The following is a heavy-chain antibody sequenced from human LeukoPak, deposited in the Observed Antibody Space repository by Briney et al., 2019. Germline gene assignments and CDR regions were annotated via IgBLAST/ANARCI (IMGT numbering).Heavy chain of an antibody. CDR2: MNPNSGNT. CDR1: GYTFTSYD. V-gene: IGHV1-8*01. J-gene: IGHJ6*02. D-gene: IGHD3-3*01. Sequence: EASVKVSCKASGYTFTSYDINWVRQATGQGLEWMGWMNPNSGNTGYAQKFQGRVTMTRYTSISTAYMELSSLRSEDTAVYYCARFYDFWSGYSETDYGMDVWGQGTTVTVSS. CDR3: ARFYDFWSGYSETDYGMDV.